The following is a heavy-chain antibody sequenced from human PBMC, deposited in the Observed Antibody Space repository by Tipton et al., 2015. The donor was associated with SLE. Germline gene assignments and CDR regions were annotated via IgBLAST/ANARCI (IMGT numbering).Heavy chain of an antibody. CDR2: VTPSGRI. V-gene: IGHV4-34*01. CDR3: ATYSGWRDF. D-gene: IGHD6-19*01. CDR1: GGSISSYY. J-gene: IGHJ4*02. Sequence: TLSLTCTVSGGSISSYYWSWIRQPPGRGLDWIGGVTPSGRINYNPSLEGRVTISVDTSKNQFSLKVTSVTAADTAVYYCATYSGWRDFWGQGSLVTVSS.